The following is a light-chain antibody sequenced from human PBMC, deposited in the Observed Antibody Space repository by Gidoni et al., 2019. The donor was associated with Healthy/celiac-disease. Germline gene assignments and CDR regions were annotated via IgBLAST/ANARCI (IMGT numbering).Light chain of an antibody. Sequence: EIVLTQSPGTLSLSPGERATLSCRASQSVSSSYLAWYQQKPGQAPSLLIYGASSRATGIPDRCSGSGSGTDFTLTISRLEPEDFAVYYCQQYGSSRFTFGPGTKVDIK. V-gene: IGKV3-20*01. J-gene: IGKJ3*01. CDR1: QSVSSSY. CDR2: GAS. CDR3: QQYGSSRFT.